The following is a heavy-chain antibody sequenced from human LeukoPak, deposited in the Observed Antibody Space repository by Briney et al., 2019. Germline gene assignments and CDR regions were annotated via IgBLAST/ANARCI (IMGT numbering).Heavy chain of an antibody. J-gene: IGHJ4*02. V-gene: IGHV3-11*03. Sequence: PGGSLRLSCAASGFTFSDYYMSWIRQAPGKGLEWVSYISSSSSYTNYADSVKGRLTISRDNAKNSLYPQMNSLRAEDTAVYYCARNVLLWFGELSHFDYWGQGTLVTVSS. CDR2: ISSSSSYT. CDR3: ARNVLLWFGELSHFDY. CDR1: GFTFSDYY. D-gene: IGHD3-10*01.